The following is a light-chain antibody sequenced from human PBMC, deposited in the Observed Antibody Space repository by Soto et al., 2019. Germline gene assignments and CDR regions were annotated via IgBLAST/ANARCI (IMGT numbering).Light chain of an antibody. CDR3: QQYGSSLPT. CDR2: GAS. J-gene: IGKJ1*01. CDR1: QSVSSNY. Sequence: EIVLTQSPGTLSLSPGERATLSCRASQSVSSNYLAWYQQKPGQAPRLLIYGASSRATGIPDRFSGSGSGTDFILTISRLEPEDFAVYYCQQYGSSLPTFGQGTKVEIK. V-gene: IGKV3-20*01.